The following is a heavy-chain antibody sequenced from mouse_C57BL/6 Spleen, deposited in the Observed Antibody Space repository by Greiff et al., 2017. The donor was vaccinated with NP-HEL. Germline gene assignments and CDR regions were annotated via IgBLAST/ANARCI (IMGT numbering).Heavy chain of an antibody. D-gene: IGHD1-1*01. CDR3: ARGIRSYYFDD. CDR1: GYTFTSYW. J-gene: IGHJ2*01. CDR2: IDPSASYT. Sequence: QVQLQQPGAELVMPGASVKLSCKASGYTFTSYWMHWVKQRPGQGLEWIGEIDPSASYTNYNQKFKGKSTLTVDKSSSTAYMQLSSLTSEDSAVYYCARGIRSYYFDDWGQGTTLTGSS. V-gene: IGHV1-69*01.